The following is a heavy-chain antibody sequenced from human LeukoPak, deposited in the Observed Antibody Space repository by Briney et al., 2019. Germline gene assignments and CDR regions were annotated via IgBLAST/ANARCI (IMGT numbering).Heavy chain of an antibody. V-gene: IGHV4-4*07. D-gene: IGHD6-19*01. J-gene: IGHJ4*02. CDR3: ATEGAVTGTVHY. CDR1: GGSFSSYY. CDR2: IYISGST. Sequence: SETLSLTCTASGGSFSSYYWSWLRQPAGKGLEWIGRIYISGSTNYNPSLKSRVTMLVEASKNQFSLKLSSVTAADTAVYYCATEGAVTGTVHYWGQGTLVTVSS.